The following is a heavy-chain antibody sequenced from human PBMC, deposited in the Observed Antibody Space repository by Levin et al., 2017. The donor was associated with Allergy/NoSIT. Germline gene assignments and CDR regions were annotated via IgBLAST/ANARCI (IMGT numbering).Heavy chain of an antibody. V-gene: IGHV4-31*03. CDR2: IYYSGST. D-gene: IGHD1-7*01. J-gene: IGHJ4*02. CDR3: ARGLPYNWNSCYFDY. Sequence: SETLSLTCTVSGGSISSGGYYWSWIRQHPGKGLEWIGYIYYSGSTYYNPSLKSRVTISVDTSKNQFSLKLSSVTAADTAVYYCARGLPYNWNSCYFDYWGQGTLVTVSS. CDR1: GGSISSGGYY.